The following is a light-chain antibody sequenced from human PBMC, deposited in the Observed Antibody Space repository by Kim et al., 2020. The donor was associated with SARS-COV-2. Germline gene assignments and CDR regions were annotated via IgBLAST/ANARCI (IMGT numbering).Light chain of an antibody. CDR2: DAS. J-gene: IGKJ1*01. CDR1: QSVKNE. V-gene: IGKV3-11*01. Sequence: LSPGEGVTRSCRASQSVKNELAWYQQKSGQAPRLLIYDASIRATGIPARFSGSGFGTDFTLTISSLEPEDCAVYYCQQRDSWPRTFGQGTKVDIK. CDR3: QQRDSWPRT.